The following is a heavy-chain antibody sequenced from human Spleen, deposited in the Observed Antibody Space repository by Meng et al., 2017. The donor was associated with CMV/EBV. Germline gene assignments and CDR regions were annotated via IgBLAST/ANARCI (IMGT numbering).Heavy chain of an antibody. CDR2: IYTCGGT. Sequence: GESLKISCATSGFDVSTNHMSWVRQAPWKGLQWVSVIYTCGGTNYADSVKGRFSISRDNPKNTLYLQMNSLRAEDTAVYYCAREVDRWGTSWYYFDHWGQGMLVTVSS. CDR1: GFDVSTNH. V-gene: IGHV3-66*03. D-gene: IGHD3-16*01. CDR3: AREVDRWGTSWYYFDH. J-gene: IGHJ4*02.